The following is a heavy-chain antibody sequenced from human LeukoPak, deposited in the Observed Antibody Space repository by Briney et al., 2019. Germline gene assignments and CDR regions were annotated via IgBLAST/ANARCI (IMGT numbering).Heavy chain of an antibody. CDR2: INHSGST. CDR1: GESFGDYY. V-gene: IGHV4-34*01. D-gene: IGHD4-11*01. Sequence: PSETLSLTCAVFGESFGDYYWNWFRQPPGKGLEWIGEINHSGSTNYSPSLMSRVTISVDTPKSQFSLTVKSVTAADTSVYYCARGNYIDYPRGFDFWGQGTPVTVSS. CDR3: ARGNYIDYPRGFDF. J-gene: IGHJ4*02.